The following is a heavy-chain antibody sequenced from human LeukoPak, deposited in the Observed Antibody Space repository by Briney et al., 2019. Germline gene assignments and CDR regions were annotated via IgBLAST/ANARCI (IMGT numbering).Heavy chain of an antibody. CDR1: GFTFSSYA. D-gene: IGHD2-2*01. Sequence: GGSLRLSCAASGFTFSSYAMTWVRQDPGEGLEWVSAISGSGGSTYYADSVKGRFTISRDNSKNTLYLQMNSLRAEDTALYYCVKAVLTCSSTSSYVPEGYWAQGTLVTVSS. CDR3: VKAVLTCSSTSSYVPEGY. CDR2: ISGSGGST. V-gene: IGHV3-23*01. J-gene: IGHJ4*02.